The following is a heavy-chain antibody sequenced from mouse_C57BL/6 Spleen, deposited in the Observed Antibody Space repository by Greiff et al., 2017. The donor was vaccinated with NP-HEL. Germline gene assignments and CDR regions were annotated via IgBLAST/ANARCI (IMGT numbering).Heavy chain of an antibody. D-gene: IGHD1-1*01. J-gene: IGHJ4*01. V-gene: IGHV1-61*01. CDR1: GYTFTSYW. Sequence: QVQLQQSGAELVRPGSSVKLSCKASGYTFTSYWMDWVKQRPGQGLEWIGNIYPSDSETHYNQKFKDKATLTVDKSSSTAYMQLSSLTSEDSAVYYCARECSSYAMDYWGQGTSVTVSS. CDR2: IYPSDSET. CDR3: ARECSSYAMDY.